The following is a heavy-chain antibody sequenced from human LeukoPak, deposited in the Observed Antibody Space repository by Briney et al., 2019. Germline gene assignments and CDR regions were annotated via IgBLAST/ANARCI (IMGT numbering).Heavy chain of an antibody. J-gene: IGHJ4*02. CDR1: GFTFSSYA. V-gene: IGHV3-23*01. CDR3: AKDLIMITFGGVIVIPSYFDY. Sequence: GGSLRLSCAASGFTFSSYAMSWVRQAPGKGLEWVSAISGSGGSTYYADPVKGRFTISRDNSKNTLYLQMNSLRAEDTAVYYCAKDLIMITFGGVIVIPSYFDYWGQGTLVTVSS. D-gene: IGHD3-16*02. CDR2: ISGSGGST.